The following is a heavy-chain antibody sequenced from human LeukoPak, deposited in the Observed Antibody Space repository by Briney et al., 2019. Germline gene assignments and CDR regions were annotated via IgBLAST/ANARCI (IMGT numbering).Heavy chain of an antibody. CDR2: INPNSGGT. V-gene: IGHV1-2*02. J-gene: IGHJ3*02. D-gene: IGHD3-3*01. CDR1: GYTLTGYY. CDR3: ARPIERITGAFDI. Sequence: ASVKVSCKASGYTLTGYYMHWVRQAPGQGLEWMGWINPNSGGTNYAQKFQGRVTMTRDTSISTAYMELSRLRSDDTAVYYCARPIERITGAFDIWGQGTMVAVSS.